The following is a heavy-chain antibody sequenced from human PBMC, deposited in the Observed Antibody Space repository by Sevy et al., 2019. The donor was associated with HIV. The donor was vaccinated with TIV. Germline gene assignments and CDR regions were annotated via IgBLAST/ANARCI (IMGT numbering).Heavy chain of an antibody. CDR2: ISYDGSNK. V-gene: IGHV3-30-3*01. J-gene: IGHJ2*01. CDR3: ARGSYCSSTSCEVDWYFDL. CDR1: EFTFSSYA. Sequence: GGSLRLSCAASEFTFSSYAMHWVRQAPGKGLEWVAVISYDGSNKYYADSVKGRFTISRDNSKNTLYLQMNSLRAEDTAVYYCARGSYCSSTSCEVDWYFDLWGRGTLVTVSS. D-gene: IGHD2-2*01.